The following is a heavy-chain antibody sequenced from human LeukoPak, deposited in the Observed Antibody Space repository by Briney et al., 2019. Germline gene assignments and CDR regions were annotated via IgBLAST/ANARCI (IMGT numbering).Heavy chain of an antibody. V-gene: IGHV3-48*01. J-gene: IGHJ6*02. Sequence: GGSLRLSCAVSGFTFSSYSMNWVRQAPGKGLEWVSYISSSSSTIYYADSVKGRFTISRDNAKNSLYLQMNSLRAEDTAVYYCARDRWELLSNSYHYCGLDVWGQGTTVTVSS. CDR1: GFTFSSYS. CDR2: ISSSSSTI. D-gene: IGHD2-15*01. CDR3: ARDRWELLSNSYHYCGLDV.